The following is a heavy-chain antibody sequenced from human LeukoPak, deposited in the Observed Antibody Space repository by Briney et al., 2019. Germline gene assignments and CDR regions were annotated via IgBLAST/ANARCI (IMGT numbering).Heavy chain of an antibody. D-gene: IGHD4-23*01. CDR2: LYYNGST. J-gene: IGHJ4*02. V-gene: IGHV4-39*01. CDR1: GGSIRANSYY. Sequence: KPSEPLSLTCTVSGGSIRANSYYWAWIRQPPRKGLEWIGTLYYNGSTYLNPSLKSRVTISVDTSRNHFSLSLNSVTAADTATYYCARHPRDDYGGFGLDSWGQGILVSVYS. CDR3: ARHPRDDYGGFGLDS.